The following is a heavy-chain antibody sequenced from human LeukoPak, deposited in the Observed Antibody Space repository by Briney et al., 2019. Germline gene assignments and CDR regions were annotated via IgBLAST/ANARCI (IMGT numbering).Heavy chain of an antibody. CDR2: INIDGSST. V-gene: IGHV3-74*01. CDR3: ATEVAGTRPFDY. Sequence: GGSLRLSCAASGFTFTSYWMHWVRQAPGKGLVWVSRINIDGSSTSYADSVKGRFTISRVNAKSTLHLQMDSLKAEDTAVYYCATEVAGTRPFDYWGQGTLVTVSS. J-gene: IGHJ4*02. CDR1: GFTFTSYW. D-gene: IGHD6-19*01.